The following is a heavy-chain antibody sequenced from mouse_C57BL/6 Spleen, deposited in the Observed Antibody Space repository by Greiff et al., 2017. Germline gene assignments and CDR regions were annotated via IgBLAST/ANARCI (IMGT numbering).Heavy chain of an antibody. CDR1: GYTFTSYW. J-gene: IGHJ3*01. D-gene: IGHD1-1*01. CDR2: IDPSDSYT. Sequence: QVQLQQSGAELVRPGTSVKLSCKASGYTFTSYWMHWVKQRPGQGLEWIGVIDPSDSYTNYNQKFKGKATLTVDTSSSTAYMQLSSLTSEDSAVYYCARWHYGSSSFAYWGQGTLVTVSA. V-gene: IGHV1-59*01. CDR3: ARWHYGSSSFAY.